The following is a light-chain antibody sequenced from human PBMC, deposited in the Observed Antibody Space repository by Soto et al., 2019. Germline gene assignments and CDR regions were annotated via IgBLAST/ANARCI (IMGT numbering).Light chain of an antibody. CDR2: RAS. V-gene: IGKV3-15*01. Sequence: EIVMTQSPATLSVSPGGSATLSCRASQHVSSNFAWYRQKPGQATTLLIYRASTRATGIPARFSGSGSGTEFTLTISSLQSEDSAVYYCQQYNNWPYTFGQGTKLELK. J-gene: IGKJ2*01. CDR1: QHVSSN. CDR3: QQYNNWPYT.